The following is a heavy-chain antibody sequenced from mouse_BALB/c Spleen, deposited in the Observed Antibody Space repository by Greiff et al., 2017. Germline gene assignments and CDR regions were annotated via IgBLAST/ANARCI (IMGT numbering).Heavy chain of an antibody. D-gene: IGHD2-4*01. J-gene: IGHJ3*01. CDR3: AREGSDYDGFAY. Sequence: EVQVVESGGGLVKPGGSLKLSCAASGFTFSDYYMYWVRQTPEKRLEWVATISDGGSYTYYPDSVKGRFTISRDNAKNNLYLQMSSLKSEDTAMYYCAREGSDYDGFAYWGQGTLVTVSA. CDR2: ISDGGSYT. V-gene: IGHV5-4*02. CDR1: GFTFSDYY.